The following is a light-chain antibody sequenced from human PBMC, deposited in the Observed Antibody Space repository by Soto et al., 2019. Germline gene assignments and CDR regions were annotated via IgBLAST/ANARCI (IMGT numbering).Light chain of an antibody. Sequence: ERVMTQSPATLSVSPGDRVTLSCRASQSVSSNLAGYQQKPGQSPRLLIYGASTMATGIPATFSGSGSGAEFTLSISSLQSEDFAVYYCQQYNRWPLTVGGGTKVEI. CDR2: GAS. V-gene: IGKV3-15*01. J-gene: IGKJ4*01. CDR3: QQYNRWPLT. CDR1: QSVSSN.